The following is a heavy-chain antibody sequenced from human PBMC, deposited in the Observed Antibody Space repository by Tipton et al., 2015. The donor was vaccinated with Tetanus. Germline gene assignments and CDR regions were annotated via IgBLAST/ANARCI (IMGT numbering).Heavy chain of an antibody. Sequence: TLSLTCTVSGASTSNSSSYWGWIRQSPGKGLEWIGNIYFSGSTYYNPSLKSRVTIPVDTSKNQFSLRLNSVTAADTAVYYCAKLFRVRARGITMVVVVPPGYFDYWGQGTLVTVSS. D-gene: IGHD3-22*01. V-gene: IGHV4-39*01. CDR1: GASTSNSSSY. CDR3: AKLFRVRARGITMVVVVPPGYFDY. CDR2: IYFSGST. J-gene: IGHJ4*02.